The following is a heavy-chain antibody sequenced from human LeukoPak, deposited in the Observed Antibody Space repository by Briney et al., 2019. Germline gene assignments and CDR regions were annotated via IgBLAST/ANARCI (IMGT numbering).Heavy chain of an antibody. J-gene: IGHJ3*02. D-gene: IGHD5-18*01. V-gene: IGHV3-9*01. CDR1: GFTFDDYA. Sequence: GGSLRLSCAASGFTFDDYAKHWVRQAPGNGLEWVSGISWNSGSIGYADSVKGRFTISRDNAKNSLYLQMNSLRAEDTALYYCAKGLGGLWYAFDIWGQGTMVTVSS. CDR3: AKGLGGLWYAFDI. CDR2: ISWNSGSI.